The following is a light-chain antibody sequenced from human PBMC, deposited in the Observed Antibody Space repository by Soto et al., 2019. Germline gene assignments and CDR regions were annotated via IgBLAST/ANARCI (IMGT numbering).Light chain of an antibody. CDR1: SSDVGDYNY. CDR3: SSYAGSSTYV. J-gene: IGLJ1*01. CDR2: DVT. Sequence: QSALTQPRSVSGSPGQSVTISCTGTSSDVGDYNYVSWYQLHPGKAPKLMIYDVTKRPSGVPDRFSGSKSGNTASLTISGLQAEDEGDYCCSSYAGSSTYVFGTGTKLTVL. V-gene: IGLV2-11*01.